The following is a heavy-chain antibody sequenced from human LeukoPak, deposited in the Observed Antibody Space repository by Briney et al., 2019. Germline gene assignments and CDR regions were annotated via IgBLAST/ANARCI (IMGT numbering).Heavy chain of an antibody. CDR1: GFTFSGSA. J-gene: IGHJ4*02. CDR2: IRSKANSYAT. D-gene: IGHD6-19*01. V-gene: IGHV3-73*01. CDR3: TRTYSSGWLNYFDY. Sequence: GGSLRLSCAASGFTFSGSAMHWVRQASGKGLEWVGRIRSKANSYATAYAASVKGRFTISRDDSKNTAYLQMNSLKTEDTAVYYCTRTYSSGWLNYFDYWGQGTLVTVSS.